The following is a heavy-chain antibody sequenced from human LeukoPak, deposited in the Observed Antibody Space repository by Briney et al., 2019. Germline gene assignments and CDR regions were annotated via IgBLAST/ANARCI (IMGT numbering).Heavy chain of an antibody. Sequence: PGRSLRLSCAASGFTFSSYTMHWVRQAPGKGLEWVAVISYDGSNKYYADSVKGRFTISRDNSKNTLYLQMNSLRAEDTAVYYCARDLAYYYDSSGYYPFDYWGQGTLVTVSS. V-gene: IGHV3-30-3*01. CDR1: GFTFSSYT. CDR3: ARDLAYYYDSSGYYPFDY. D-gene: IGHD3-22*01. CDR2: ISYDGSNK. J-gene: IGHJ4*02.